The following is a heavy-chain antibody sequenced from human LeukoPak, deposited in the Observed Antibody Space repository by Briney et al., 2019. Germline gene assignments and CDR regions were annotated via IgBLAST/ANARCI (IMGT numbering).Heavy chain of an antibody. Sequence: SETLSLTCTVSGGSISSYYWSWIRQPPGKGLEWIGYIYYSGSTNYNPSLKSRVTISVDTSKDQFSLKLSSVTAADTAVYYCARLEGIAAAGGYFDYWGQGTLVTVSS. V-gene: IGHV4-59*08. D-gene: IGHD6-13*01. J-gene: IGHJ4*02. CDR2: IYYSGST. CDR1: GGSISSYY. CDR3: ARLEGIAAAGGYFDY.